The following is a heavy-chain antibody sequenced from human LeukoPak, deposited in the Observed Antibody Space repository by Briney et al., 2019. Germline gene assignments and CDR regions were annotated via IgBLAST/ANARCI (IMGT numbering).Heavy chain of an antibody. V-gene: IGHV4-34*01. CDR3: ARDSGIAVGYFDY. D-gene: IGHD6-19*01. CDR1: DGSFSGYY. Sequence: PSETLSLTCAVYDGSFSGYYWSWIRQPPGKGLEWIGEINHSGSTNYNPSLKSRVTISVDTSKNQFSLKLSSVTAADTAVYYCARDSGIAVGYFDYWGQGTLVTVSS. J-gene: IGHJ4*02. CDR2: INHSGST.